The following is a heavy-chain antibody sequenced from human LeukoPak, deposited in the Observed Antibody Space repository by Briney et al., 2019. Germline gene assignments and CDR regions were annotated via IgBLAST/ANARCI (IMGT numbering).Heavy chain of an antibody. V-gene: IGHV3-7*01. D-gene: IGHD6-6*01. CDR3: ARRGGSSSRRSPIDY. CDR2: IKQDGSQR. J-gene: IGHJ4*02. Sequence: GGSLRLSCVASGFTFSNYAMSWVRQAPGKGPEWVANIKQDGSQRYYVDSVRGRFTISRDNAKNSLFLQMNGLRAEDTAVYYCARRGGSSSRRSPIDYWGQGTLVTVSS. CDR1: GFTFSNYA.